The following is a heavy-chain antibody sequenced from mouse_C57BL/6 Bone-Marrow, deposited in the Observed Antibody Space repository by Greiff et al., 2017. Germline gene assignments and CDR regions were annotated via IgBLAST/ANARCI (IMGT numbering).Heavy chain of an antibody. V-gene: IGHV8-12*01. D-gene: IGHD1-1*01. J-gene: IGHJ3*01. CDR3: ARRDGGGFAY. CDR2: LYWDDDK. Sequence: QVTLKESGPGILQSSQTLSLTCSFSGFSLSTSGMGVSWIRQPSGKGLEWLAHLYWDDDKRYNPFLKSRPSIFKDTSRNQVFLSSTSVDTAETATYYSARRDGGGFAYWGQGTLVTVSA. CDR1: GFSLSTSGMG.